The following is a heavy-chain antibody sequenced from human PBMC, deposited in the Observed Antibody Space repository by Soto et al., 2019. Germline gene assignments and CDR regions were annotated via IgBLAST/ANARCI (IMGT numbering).Heavy chain of an antibody. Sequence: SETLSLTCNVSGGSISTSSFYWGWIRQPPGKGLEWIGSIYYSGSTYYNPFLKSRVTISVDTSKNQFSLRLSSVTAADTAMYYCAHLGLGYNWFDPWGQGILVTVSS. D-gene: IGHD3-16*01. CDR1: GGSISTSSFY. CDR2: IYYSGST. CDR3: AHLGLGYNWFDP. V-gene: IGHV4-39*01. J-gene: IGHJ5*02.